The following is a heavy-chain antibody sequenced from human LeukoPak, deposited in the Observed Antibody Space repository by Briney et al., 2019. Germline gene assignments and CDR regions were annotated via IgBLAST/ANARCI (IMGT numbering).Heavy chain of an antibody. V-gene: IGHV4-61*01. CDR3: ARRRGSSTVGPYYFDY. D-gene: IGHD4-17*01. CDR1: GGSISSGSYY. Sequence: PSQTLSLTCTVSGGSISSGSYYWSWIRQPPGKGLEWIGYIYYSGSTNYNPSLKSRVTISVDTSKNQFSLKLSSVTAADTAVYYCARRRGSSTVGPYYFDYWGQGTLVTVSS. CDR2: IYYSGST. J-gene: IGHJ4*02.